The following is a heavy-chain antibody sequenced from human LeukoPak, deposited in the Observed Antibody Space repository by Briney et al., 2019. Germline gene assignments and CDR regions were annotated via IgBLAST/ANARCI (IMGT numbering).Heavy chain of an antibody. V-gene: IGHV4-38-2*02. CDR2: IYHSGST. CDR3: ARRRAGYYIEYYMDV. CDR1: GYSISSGYY. D-gene: IGHD3-22*01. J-gene: IGHJ6*03. Sequence: SETLSLTCTVSGYSISSGYYWGWIRQPPGKGLEWIGSIYHSGSTYYNPSLKSRVTISVDTSKNQFSLKLSSVTAADTAVYYCARRRAGYYIEYYMDVWGKGTTVTVSS.